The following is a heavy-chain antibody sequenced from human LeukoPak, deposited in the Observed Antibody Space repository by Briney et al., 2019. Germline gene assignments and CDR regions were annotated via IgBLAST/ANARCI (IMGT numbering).Heavy chain of an antibody. D-gene: IGHD1-26*01. J-gene: IGHJ6*02. CDR3: ARPIVGKYYYYYYGMDV. CDR2: ISAYNGNT. CDR1: GYTFTSYG. V-gene: IGHV1-18*01. Sequence: ASVKVSCKASGYTFTSYGISWVRQAPGQGLEWMGWISAYNGNTNYAQKLQGRVTMTTDTSTSTAYIELRSLRSDDTAVYYCARPIVGKYYYYYYGMDVWGQGTTVTVSS.